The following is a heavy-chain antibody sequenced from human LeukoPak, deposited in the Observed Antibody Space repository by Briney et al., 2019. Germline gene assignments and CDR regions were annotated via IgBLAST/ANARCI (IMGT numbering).Heavy chain of an antibody. V-gene: IGHV3-66*01. Sequence: GGSLGLSCAASGFTVSSTYLTWVRQAPGKGMEWLSVIYSGGYTYYADSVKGRFFISRDISENMVYLQMNSLSVEDTAVYFCARGRPAHYFDSWGPGTLVTVS. CDR3: ARGRPAHYFDS. D-gene: IGHD6-6*01. CDR2: IYSGGYT. CDR1: GFTVSSTY. J-gene: IGHJ4*02.